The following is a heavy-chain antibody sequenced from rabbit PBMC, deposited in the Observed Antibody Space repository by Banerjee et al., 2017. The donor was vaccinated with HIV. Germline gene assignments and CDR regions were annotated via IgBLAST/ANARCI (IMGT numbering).Heavy chain of an antibody. CDR2: IYTGTGYT. Sequence: QSLEESGGDLVKPGASLTLTCTASGFSLSSYYFMNWVRQAPGKGLEWIGCIYTGTGYTYYASWAKGRFTISRTSSTTVTLQMTSLTGADTATYFCARDLAAVTGWNFGLWGPGTLVTVS. J-gene: IGHJ6*01. CDR1: GFSLSSYYF. CDR3: ARDLAAVTGWNFGL. D-gene: IGHD7-1*01. V-gene: IGHV1S40*01.